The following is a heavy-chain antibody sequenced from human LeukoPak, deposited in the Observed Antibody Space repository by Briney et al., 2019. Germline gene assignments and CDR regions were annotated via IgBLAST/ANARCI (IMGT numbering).Heavy chain of an antibody. CDR1: GYSFTSYA. V-gene: IGHV1-69*13. Sequence: SVKVSCKASGYSFTSYAISWVRQAPGQGLEWMGGIIPIFGTANYAQKFQGRVTITADESTSTAYMELSSLRSEDTAVYYCARDGAMVTDYYYGMDVWGQGTTVTVSS. D-gene: IGHD5-18*01. CDR3: ARDGAMVTDYYYGMDV. J-gene: IGHJ6*02. CDR2: IIPIFGTA.